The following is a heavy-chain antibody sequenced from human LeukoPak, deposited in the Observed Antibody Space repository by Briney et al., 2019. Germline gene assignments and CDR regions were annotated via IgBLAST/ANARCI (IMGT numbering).Heavy chain of an antibody. J-gene: IGHJ6*04. Sequence: PGGSLRLSCAVSGFSLTTYEMDWIRQAPGKGLELVAYTDSNSETTHYADSVKGRFTISRDNAKNSLFLQMNSVRAEDTAVYFCAKSTRAVMAMMDVWGKGTTVTVFS. V-gene: IGHV3-48*03. D-gene: IGHD3-16*01. CDR3: AKSTRAVMAMMDV. CDR1: GFSLTTYE. CDR2: TDSNSETT.